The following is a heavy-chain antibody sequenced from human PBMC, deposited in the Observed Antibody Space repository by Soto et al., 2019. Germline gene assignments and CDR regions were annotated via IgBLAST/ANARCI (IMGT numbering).Heavy chain of an antibody. Sequence: ASVKVSCKASGYTFTSYDINWVRLATGQGLEWMGWMNPNSGNTGYAQKFQGRVTMTRNTSISTAYMELSSLRSEDTAVYYCARAPRSAFQYYFGYWGQGTLVTVSS. CDR1: GYTFTSYD. V-gene: IGHV1-8*01. CDR3: ARAPRSAFQYYFGY. CDR2: MNPNSGNT. D-gene: IGHD3-10*01. J-gene: IGHJ4*02.